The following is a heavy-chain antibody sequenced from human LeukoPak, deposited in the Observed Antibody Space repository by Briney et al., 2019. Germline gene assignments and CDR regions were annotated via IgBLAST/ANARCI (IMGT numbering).Heavy chain of an antibody. CDR3: ARAIPSFFGMDV. J-gene: IGHJ6*01. CDR2: INTSGST. Sequence: SETLSLTCTVSGGSISSYYWYWIRQPAGKGLEWIGRINTSGSTHYNPSLKSRVTMSVDTSKNQFSLRLNSVTAADTAVYYCARAIPSFFGMDVWGQGTTVTVSS. CDR1: GGSISSYY. V-gene: IGHV4-4*07.